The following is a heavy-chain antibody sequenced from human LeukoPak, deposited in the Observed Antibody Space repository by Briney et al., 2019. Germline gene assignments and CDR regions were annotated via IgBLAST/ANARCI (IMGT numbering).Heavy chain of an antibody. CDR1: GGSISSSSYY. CDR2: IYYSGST. Sequence: PSETLSLTCTVSGGSISSSSYYWGWIRQPPGKGLEWIGSIYYSGSTSYNPSLKSRVTISVDTSKNQFSLKLSSMTAADTAVYYCASGWELRRGDAFDIWGQGTMVTVSS. J-gene: IGHJ3*02. V-gene: IGHV4-39*01. CDR3: ASGWELRRGDAFDI. D-gene: IGHD1-26*01.